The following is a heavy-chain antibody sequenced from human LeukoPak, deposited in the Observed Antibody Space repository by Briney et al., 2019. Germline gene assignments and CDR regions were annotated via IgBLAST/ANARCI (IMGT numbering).Heavy chain of an antibody. CDR2: ISGSGGST. V-gene: IGHV3-23*01. D-gene: IGHD2-2*02. CDR1: GFTFSSYA. J-gene: IGHJ6*02. CDR3: AKDSSDCSSTSCYNYYYYGMDV. Sequence: GGSLRLSCAASGFTFSSYAMSWVRQAPGKGLEWVSAISGSGGSTYYADSVKGRFTISRDNSKNTLYLQMNSLRAEDTAVYYCAKDSSDCSSTSCYNYYYYGMDVWGQGTTVTVSS.